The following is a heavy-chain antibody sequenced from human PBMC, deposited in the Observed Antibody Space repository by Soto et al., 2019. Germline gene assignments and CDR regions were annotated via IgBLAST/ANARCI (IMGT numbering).Heavy chain of an antibody. Sequence: PSETLSLTCEVHGGSFSGYYWTWIRQTPGKGLEWIGEISHSGTTNYQPSLTSRVTISADPSKKEFSLNLTSVTAADSGVYYCARGECSSGYCFTRWALDFWGQGTVVTVSS. CDR3: ARGECSSGYCFTRWALDF. CDR2: ISHSGTT. CDR1: GGSFSGYY. V-gene: IGHV4-34*01. D-gene: IGHD5-12*01. J-gene: IGHJ3*01.